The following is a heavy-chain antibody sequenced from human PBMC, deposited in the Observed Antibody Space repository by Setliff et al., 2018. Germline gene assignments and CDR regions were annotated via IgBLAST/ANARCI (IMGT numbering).Heavy chain of an antibody. D-gene: IGHD2-8*01. CDR3: ARDPGVHSGTWCLDS. V-gene: IGHV4-39*07. J-gene: IGHJ4*02. Sequence: SETLSLTCNVSGVSFSSTTFYWAWIRQSPGKGLEWIGSVSFFGSAYYNPSLQSRGAISLDTSRNQFSLELSSVTAADTAVYYCARDPGVHSGTWCLDSWGQGTLVTVS. CDR2: VSFFGSA. CDR1: GVSFSSTTFY.